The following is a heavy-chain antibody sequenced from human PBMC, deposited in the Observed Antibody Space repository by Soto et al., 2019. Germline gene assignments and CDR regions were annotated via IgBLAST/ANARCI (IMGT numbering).Heavy chain of an antibody. D-gene: IGHD3-3*01. V-gene: IGHV3-23*01. CDR2: ISGSGGST. CDR1: GFTFSSYA. CDR3: ASSGVYYDFWSGYYGY. J-gene: IGHJ4*02. Sequence: GGSLRLSCAASGFTFSSYAMSWVRQAPGKGLEWVSAISGSGGSTYYADSVKGRFTISRDNSKNTLYLQMNSLRAEDTAVYYCASSGVYYDFWSGYYGYWGQGTLVTVSS.